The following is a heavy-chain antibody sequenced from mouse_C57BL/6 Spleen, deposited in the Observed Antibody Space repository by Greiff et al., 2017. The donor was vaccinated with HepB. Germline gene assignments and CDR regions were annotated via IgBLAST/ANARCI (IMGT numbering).Heavy chain of an antibody. CDR3: ARDLTFYAMDY. J-gene: IGHJ4*01. Sequence: QVQLQHPGTELVKPGASVKLSCKASGYTFTSYWIHWVKQRPGQGLEWIGNINPSNGGTNYNEKFKSKATLTVDKSSSTAYMQLSSLTSEDSAVYYCARDLTFYAMDYWGQGTSVTVSS. CDR1: GYTFTSYW. CDR2: INPSNGGT. D-gene: IGHD1-1*01. V-gene: IGHV1-53*01.